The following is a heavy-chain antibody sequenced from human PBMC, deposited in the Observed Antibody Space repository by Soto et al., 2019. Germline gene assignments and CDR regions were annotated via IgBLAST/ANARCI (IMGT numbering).Heavy chain of an antibody. V-gene: IGHV5-51*01. CDR1: GYSFTSYW. J-gene: IGHJ6*02. Sequence: GESLKISGKGSGYSFTSYWIGWVRQMPGKGLEWMGIIYPGDSDTRYSPSFQGHVTISGDKSISTAYLQWSSLKASDTAMYYCARSRRGAYSSGWYSPSGYYNYGIDVWGQGTKVTVSS. D-gene: IGHD6-19*01. CDR2: IYPGDSDT. CDR3: ARSRRGAYSSGWYSPSGYYNYGIDV.